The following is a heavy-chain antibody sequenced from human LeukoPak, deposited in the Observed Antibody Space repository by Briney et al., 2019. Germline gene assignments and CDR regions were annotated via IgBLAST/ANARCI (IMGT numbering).Heavy chain of an antibody. CDR1: GFTFSNAW. CDR3: TRDPRHFDS. D-gene: IGHD6-6*01. J-gene: IGHJ5*01. V-gene: IGHV3-11*04. CDR2: ISGSGHDI. Sequence: GGSLRLSCAASGFTFSNAWMSWVRQAPGKGVEWVAYISGSGHDINYSDSVKGRFTISRDNAKNSLYLQMSSLRVEDTAVYYCTRDPRHFDSCGQGTLVTVSS.